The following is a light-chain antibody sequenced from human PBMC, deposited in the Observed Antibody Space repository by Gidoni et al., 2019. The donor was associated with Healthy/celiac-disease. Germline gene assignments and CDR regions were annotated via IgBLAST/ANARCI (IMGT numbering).Light chain of an antibody. Sequence: DIQMTQSPSSLSASVGDRVTLTCQASQDISNYLNWYQQKPGKAPKLLIYDASHLETGVPSRFSGSGSGTDFTFTISSLQPEDIATYYCQQYDNLPPGVTFGQGTRLEIK. J-gene: IGKJ5*01. CDR2: DAS. V-gene: IGKV1-33*01. CDR3: QQYDNLPPGVT. CDR1: QDISNY.